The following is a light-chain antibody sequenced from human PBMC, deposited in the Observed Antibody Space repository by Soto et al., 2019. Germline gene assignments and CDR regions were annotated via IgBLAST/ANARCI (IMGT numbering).Light chain of an antibody. CDR2: EVS. Sequence: EIVLTQSPAPLSLSPGERATLSCRVSKPVSSSLAWYQQKPGQAPRLLIYEVSNRATGIPARFSGSGSGADFTLTISSLEPGDFALYYCQQHINWPLTFGGGTKV. V-gene: IGKV3-11*01. CDR3: QQHINWPLT. CDR1: KPVSSS. J-gene: IGKJ4*01.